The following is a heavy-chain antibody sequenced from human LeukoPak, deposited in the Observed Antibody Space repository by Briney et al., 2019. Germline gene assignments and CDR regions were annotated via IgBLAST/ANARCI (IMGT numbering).Heavy chain of an antibody. J-gene: IGHJ4*02. V-gene: IGHV4-61*02. D-gene: IGHD1-26*01. Sequence: SETLSLTCTVSGGSINNGNYYWTWIRQPAGKGLEWIGRIYTTGSTNYNPSLKSRVTISVDTSKNQFSLKVSSVTAADTAVYYCAAEYSGSYYRDYWGQGTLVTVSS. CDR3: AAEYSGSYYRDY. CDR2: IYTTGST. CDR1: GGSINNGNYY.